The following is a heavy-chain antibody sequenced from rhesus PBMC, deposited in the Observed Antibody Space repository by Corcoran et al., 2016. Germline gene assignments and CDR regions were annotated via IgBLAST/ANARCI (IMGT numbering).Heavy chain of an antibody. J-gene: IGHJ4*01. Sequence: QVQLQESGPGLVKPSETLSLTCTVSGGSISRNVWSWIRQPPGKGLEWIGRMYKNGGSTDYNPSLKSRVTIATDTSKNQLSLKLSSVTAADTAVYYCARASSGSYYPLYYFDYWGQGVLVTVSS. CDR3: ARASSGSYYPLYYFDY. V-gene: IGHV4-160*01. CDR2: MYKNGGST. CDR1: GGSISRNV. D-gene: IGHD3-16*01.